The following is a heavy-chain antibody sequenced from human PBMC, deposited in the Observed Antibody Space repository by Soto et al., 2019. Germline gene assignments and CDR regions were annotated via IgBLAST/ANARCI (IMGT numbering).Heavy chain of an antibody. CDR3: ARWGYGITGTTRSYYYYYGMDV. CDR1: GYTFTSYA. J-gene: IGHJ6*02. CDR2: INTNTGNP. D-gene: IGHD1-7*01. Sequence: QVQLVQSGSELKKPGASVKVSCKASGYTFTSYAMNWVRQAPGQGLEWMGWINTNTGNPTYAQGFTGRFVFSLDTSVSTAYLQICSLKAEDTAVYYCARWGYGITGTTRSYYYYYGMDVWGQGNKVTVSS. V-gene: IGHV7-4-1*01.